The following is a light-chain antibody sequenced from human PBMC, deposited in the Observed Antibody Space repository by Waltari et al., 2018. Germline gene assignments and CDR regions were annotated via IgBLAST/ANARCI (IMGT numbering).Light chain of an antibody. Sequence: QTVVTQEPSLTVSPGGTVTLTCASSTGDVTSGHYPYWFQQKPSQAPRTLIYETSNKHPWTPARFSGSLLGGKAALTLSGAQAEDEADYYCLLSYSGSWVFGGGTKLTVL. CDR3: LLSYSGSWV. CDR1: TGDVTSGHY. CDR2: ETS. V-gene: IGLV7-46*01. J-gene: IGLJ3*02.